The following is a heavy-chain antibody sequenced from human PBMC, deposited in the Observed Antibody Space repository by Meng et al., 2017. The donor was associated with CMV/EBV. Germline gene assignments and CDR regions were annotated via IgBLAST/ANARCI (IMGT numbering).Heavy chain of an antibody. Sequence: ASVKVSCKASGHTFTSYYMHWVRQAPGQGLEWMGIINPSGGSTSYAQKFQGRVTMTRDTSTSTVYMELSSLRSEDTAVYYCARQLARIAVADTDHDAFDIWGQGTMVTVSS. D-gene: IGHD6-19*01. J-gene: IGHJ3*02. CDR3: ARQLARIAVADTDHDAFDI. CDR1: GHTFTSYY. CDR2: INPSGGST. V-gene: IGHV1-46*01.